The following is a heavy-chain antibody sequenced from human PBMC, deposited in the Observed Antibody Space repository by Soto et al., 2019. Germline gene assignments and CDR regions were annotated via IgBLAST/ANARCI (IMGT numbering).Heavy chain of an antibody. CDR1: GGSISSGGYY. J-gene: IGHJ5*02. CDR3: ARGSNEYVGGSYITNWFDP. Sequence: QVQLQESGPGLVKPSQTLSLTCTVSGGSISSGGYYWSWIRQHPGKGLEWIGYIYYSGSTYYNPSLKSRVTIAVDTSKNQFSLKLSSVSAADTAVYYCARGSNEYVGGSYITNWFDPWGQGTLLTVSS. CDR2: IYYSGST. D-gene: IGHD3-16*01. V-gene: IGHV4-31*03.